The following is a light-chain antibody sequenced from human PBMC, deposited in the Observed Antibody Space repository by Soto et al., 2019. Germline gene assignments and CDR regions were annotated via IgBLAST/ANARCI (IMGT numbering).Light chain of an antibody. Sequence: QSARTQPASVSWSPGQSITVSCTGTSSDVGGYNYVSWYQQHPGKAPKLMIYEVSNRPSGVSNRFSGSKSGNTASLTISGLQAEDEADYYCSSYTSSTNYVFGTGTKVTVL. CDR3: SSYTSSTNYV. J-gene: IGLJ1*01. V-gene: IGLV2-14*01. CDR2: EVS. CDR1: SSDVGGYNY.